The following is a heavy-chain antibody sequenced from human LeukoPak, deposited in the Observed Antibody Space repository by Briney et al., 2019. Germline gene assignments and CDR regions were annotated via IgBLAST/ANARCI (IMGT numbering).Heavy chain of an antibody. D-gene: IGHD5-18*01. V-gene: IGHV1-8*01. Sequence: GASVKVSCKASGYTFTSYDINWVRQATGQGLEWMGWMNPNSGNTGYAQKFQGRVTMTRNTSISTAYMELSSLRSEDTAVYYCARGSGKGIQLWLTPHDYFDYWGQGTLVTVSS. J-gene: IGHJ4*02. CDR2: MNPNSGNT. CDR3: ARGSGKGIQLWLTPHDYFDY. CDR1: GYTFTSYD.